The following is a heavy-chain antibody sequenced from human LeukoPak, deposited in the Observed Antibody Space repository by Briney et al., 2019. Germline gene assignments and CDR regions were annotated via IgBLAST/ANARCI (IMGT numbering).Heavy chain of an antibody. CDR2: ISSRGGTI. CDR3: ARAAAPYYYYYMDV. V-gene: IGHV3-11*04. CDR1: GGSFSGYY. J-gene: IGHJ6*03. Sequence: LSLTCAVYGGSFSGYYWSWIRQAPGKGLEWVSYISSRGGTIYYADSVKGRFTISRDNAKNSLYLQMNSLRAEDTAVYYCARAAAPYYYYYMDVWGKGTTVTVSS. D-gene: IGHD6-13*01.